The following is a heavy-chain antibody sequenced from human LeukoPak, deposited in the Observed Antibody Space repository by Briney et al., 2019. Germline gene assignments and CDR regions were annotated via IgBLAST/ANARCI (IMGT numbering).Heavy chain of an antibody. V-gene: IGHV3-30-3*01. D-gene: IGHD3-3*01. J-gene: IGHJ4*02. CDR2: ISYDGSNK. Sequence: PGGSLRLSCAASGFTFSSYAMHWVRQAPGKGLEWVAVISYDGSNKYYADSVKGRFTISRDNSKNTLYLQMNSLRAEDTAVYYCARDRTPDYDFWSGYDYWGQGTLVTVSS. CDR3: ARDRTPDYDFWSGYDY. CDR1: GFTFSSYA.